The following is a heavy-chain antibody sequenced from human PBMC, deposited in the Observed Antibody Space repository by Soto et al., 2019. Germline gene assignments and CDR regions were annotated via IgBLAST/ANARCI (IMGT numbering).Heavy chain of an antibody. V-gene: IGHV4-59*01. CDR3: ARLGGATRPLSAFDI. J-gene: IGHJ3*02. CDR2: FYYRGTT. CDR1: GGSISSYY. D-gene: IGHD6-6*01. Sequence: QVQLQESGPGLVKPSETLSLTCTVSGGSISSYYWSWIRHPPGKGLEWIGYFYYRGTTSYKSSLKSRATISADTAKNQVSLKLTSVTAADTAVYYCARLGGATRPLSAFDIWGQGTMVTVSS.